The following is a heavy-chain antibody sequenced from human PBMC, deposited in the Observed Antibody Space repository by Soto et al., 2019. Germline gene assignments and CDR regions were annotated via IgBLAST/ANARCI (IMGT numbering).Heavy chain of an antibody. CDR1: EFTFRSYW. J-gene: IGHJ3*01. CDR3: ARSLPGTYGAFDL. V-gene: IGHV3-74*01. D-gene: IGHD1-7*01. CDR2: ISGDGSST. Sequence: EVQLVDSVGGLVQPGGSLRRSCAASEFTFRSYWMHWVRQSPGKGLVWVSRISGDGSSTNYADSVKGRFTISRDNAKNTVYLHIDSLRAEDTAVYYCARSLPGTYGAFDLWGQGTMVTVSS.